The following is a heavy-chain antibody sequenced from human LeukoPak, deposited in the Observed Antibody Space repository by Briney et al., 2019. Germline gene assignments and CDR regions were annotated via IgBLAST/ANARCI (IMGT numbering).Heavy chain of an antibody. CDR2: INPRGST. CDR3: AREPGYCSGGSCYGGWFDP. D-gene: IGHD2-15*01. J-gene: IGHJ5*02. V-gene: IGHV4-34*01. Sequence: SETLSLTCAVYGGSLSDHYWSWFRQPPGKGLEWIGEINPRGSTIYNPSLKSRVTISVDTSMNQFSLNLSSVTAADTAVYYCAREPGYCSGGSCYGGWFDPWGQGTLVTVSS. CDR1: GGSLSDHY.